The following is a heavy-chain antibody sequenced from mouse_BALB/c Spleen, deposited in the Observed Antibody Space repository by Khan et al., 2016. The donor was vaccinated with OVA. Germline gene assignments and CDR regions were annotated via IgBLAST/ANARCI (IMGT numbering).Heavy chain of an antibody. CDR2: INPHIGET. V-gene: IGHV1-20*02. D-gene: IGHD1-1*01. CDR3: TRSYRSDFDY. Sequence: VQLKQSGPELVRPGASVKISCKASGYSFTGYFMNWVMQSHGKSLEWIGRINPHIGETFYNQRFKDKATLTVDESSNTAHMELRGLASEDSAVYYCTRSYRSDFDYWGPGTTLTVSS. CDR1: GYSFTGYF. J-gene: IGHJ2*01.